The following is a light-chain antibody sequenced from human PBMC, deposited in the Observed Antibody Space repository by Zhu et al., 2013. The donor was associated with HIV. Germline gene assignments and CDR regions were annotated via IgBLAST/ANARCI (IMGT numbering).Light chain of an antibody. J-gene: IGKJ2*03. CDR1: QDISNY. Sequence: DIQMTQSPSSLSASVGARVTITCQASQDISNYLNWYQQKPGKAPKLLIYDASNLETGVPSRFSGSGSGTDFTFTISSLQPEDVATYYCQQYDTLPYSFGQGTKLEIK. V-gene: IGKV1-33*01. CDR3: QQYDTLPYS. CDR2: DAS.